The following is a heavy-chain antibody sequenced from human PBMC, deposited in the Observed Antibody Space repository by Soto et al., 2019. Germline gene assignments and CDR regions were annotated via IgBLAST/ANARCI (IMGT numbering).Heavy chain of an antibody. CDR3: AKERAATRYFDY. J-gene: IGHJ4*02. D-gene: IGHD2-15*01. Sequence: PGGSLRLSCAASGFTFSDYYMSWIRQAPGNGLEWVSYISSSSSYTNYADSVKGRFTISRDNSKNTLYLQMNSLRAEDTAVYYCAKERAATRYFDYWGQGTLVTVSS. CDR1: GFTFSDYY. CDR2: ISSSSSYT. V-gene: IGHV3-11*05.